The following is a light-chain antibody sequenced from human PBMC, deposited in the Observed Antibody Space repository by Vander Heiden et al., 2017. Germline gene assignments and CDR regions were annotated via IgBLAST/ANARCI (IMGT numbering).Light chain of an antibody. CDR1: SSYVGGYNY. J-gene: IGLJ2*01. Sequence: QSALTQPAPVSGSPGQSITIPCTGTSSYVGGYNYVSWYQQHPGKAPKVMIYDVSSRPSGVSNRFSGSKSGNTASLTISGLQAEDEANYYCTSYTSRTTWVFGGGTKLTVL. V-gene: IGLV2-14*03. CDR3: TSYTSRTTWV. CDR2: DVS.